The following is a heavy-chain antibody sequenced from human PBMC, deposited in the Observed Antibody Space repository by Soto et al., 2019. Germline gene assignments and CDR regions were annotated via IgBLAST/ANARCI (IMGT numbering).Heavy chain of an antibody. V-gene: IGHV1-18*01. J-gene: IGHJ4*02. CDR1: GYTFTSYG. Sequence: QVQLVPAGAEVKKPGASVKVSFNDSGYTFTSYGISWVRQAPGQGLEWMGWISAYNGNTNYAQKLQGRVTMTTDTSTSTAYMELRSLRSDDTAVYYCARDAALDTARAQSDYWGQGTLVTVSS. CDR2: ISAYNGNT. D-gene: IGHD5-18*01. CDR3: ARDAALDTARAQSDY.